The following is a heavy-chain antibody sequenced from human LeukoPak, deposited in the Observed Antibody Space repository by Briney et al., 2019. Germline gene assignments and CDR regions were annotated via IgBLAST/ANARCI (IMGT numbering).Heavy chain of an antibody. CDR2: INPNSGGT. D-gene: IGHD3-22*01. CDR1: GYTFTSYY. CDR3: ARGWGSYYDSSGYYYFDY. V-gene: IGHV1-2*02. Sequence: GASVKVSCKASGYTFTSYYMHWVRQAPGQGLEWMGWINPNSGGTNYAQKFQGRVTMTRDTSISTAYMELSRLRSDDTAVYYCARGWGSYYDSSGYYYFDYWGQGTLVTVSS. J-gene: IGHJ4*02.